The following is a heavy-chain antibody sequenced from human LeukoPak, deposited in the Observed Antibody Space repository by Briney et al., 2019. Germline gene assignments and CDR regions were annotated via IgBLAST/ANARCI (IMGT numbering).Heavy chain of an antibody. CDR3: ARGAGGSSSWYLLGPQTSYYMDV. J-gene: IGHJ6*03. D-gene: IGHD6-13*01. V-gene: IGHV1-46*01. CDR1: GYTFTSYY. CDR2: INPSGGST. Sequence: ASVKVSCKASGYTFTSYYMHWVRQAPGQGLEWMGIINPSGGSTSYAQKFQGRVTMTRDMSTSTVYMELSSLRSEDTAVYYCARGAGGSSSWYLLGPQTSYYMDVWGKGTTVTVSS.